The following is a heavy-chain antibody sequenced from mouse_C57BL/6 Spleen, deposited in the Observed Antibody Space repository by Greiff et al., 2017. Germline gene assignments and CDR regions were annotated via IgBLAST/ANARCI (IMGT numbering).Heavy chain of an antibody. Sequence: VQLQQSGPELVKPGASVKISCKASGYTFTDYYMNWVKQSHGKSLEWIGDINPNNGGTSYNQKFKGKATLTVDKSSSTAYMELRSLTSEDSAVYYCARLSSTTVVLDDWGQGTTLTVSS. CDR1: GYTFTDYY. CDR3: ARLSSTTVVLDD. J-gene: IGHJ2*01. V-gene: IGHV1-26*01. D-gene: IGHD1-1*01. CDR2: INPNNGGT.